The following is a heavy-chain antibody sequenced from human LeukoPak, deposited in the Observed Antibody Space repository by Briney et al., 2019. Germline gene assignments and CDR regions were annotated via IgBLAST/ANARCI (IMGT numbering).Heavy chain of an antibody. CDR1: GGSFSGYY. J-gene: IGHJ4*02. CDR3: ARWEGGSYYDFDY. Sequence: PSETLSLTGAVYGGSFSGYYRSWIRQPPGKGLEWIGEINHSGSTNYNPSLKSRVTISVDTSKNQFSLKLSSVTAADTAVYYCARWEGGSYYDFDYWGQGTLVTVSS. D-gene: IGHD1-26*01. V-gene: IGHV4-34*01. CDR2: INHSGST.